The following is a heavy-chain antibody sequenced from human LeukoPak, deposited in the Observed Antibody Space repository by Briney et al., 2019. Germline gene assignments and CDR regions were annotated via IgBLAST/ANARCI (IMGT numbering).Heavy chain of an antibody. CDR2: INSDGSVT. CDR3: ARDGWELVLNDAFDI. Sequence: GGSLRLCCTASGFTFSSYWMHWVRQAPGKGLVWVSRINSDGSVTSYADSVKGRFTISRDNAKNTLYLQMNGLRAEDTAVYYCARDGWELVLNDAFDIWGQGTVVTVSS. V-gene: IGHV3-74*01. J-gene: IGHJ3*02. D-gene: IGHD1-26*01. CDR1: GFTFSSYW.